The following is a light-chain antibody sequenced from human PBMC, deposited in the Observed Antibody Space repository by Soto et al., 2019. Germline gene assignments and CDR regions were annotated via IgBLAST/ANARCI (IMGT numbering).Light chain of an antibody. CDR1: SSDVGDYNY. J-gene: IGLJ1*01. CDR2: EVS. CDR3: SSYAGSNNYV. V-gene: IGLV2-8*01. Sequence: QSALTQPPSASGSPGQPVTISCTGTSSDVGDYNYVSWYQQHPGKAPKLMIYEVSKRPSGVPDRFSGSKSGNTASLTVSGLQAEDEADYYCSSYAGSNNYVFGTGTQLTVL.